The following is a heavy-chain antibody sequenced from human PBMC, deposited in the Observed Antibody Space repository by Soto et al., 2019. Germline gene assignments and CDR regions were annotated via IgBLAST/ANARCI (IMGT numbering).Heavy chain of an antibody. CDR3: VRDLDASGSYYTDY. Sequence: QVQLVQSGAEVKKPGASMKVSCKASGYTFITIGISWVRQAPGQGLEWMGWISPHKGNTNYAQNFQGRVTLTTDTSTSTAYMELRSLRSDDTAVYYCVRDLDASGSYYTDYWGQGTLVTVSS. CDR2: ISPHKGNT. V-gene: IGHV1-18*01. J-gene: IGHJ4*02. CDR1: GYTFITIG. D-gene: IGHD3-10*01.